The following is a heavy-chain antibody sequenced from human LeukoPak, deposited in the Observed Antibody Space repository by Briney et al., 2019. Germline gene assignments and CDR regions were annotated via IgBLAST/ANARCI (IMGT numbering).Heavy chain of an antibody. V-gene: IGHV3-23*01. CDR2: IFGSGGGA. CDR3: ARDALYSSSSAVRFDP. D-gene: IGHD6-6*01. Sequence: GGSLRLSCAASGFTFNSYAMYWVRQAPGKELEWVSGIFGSGGGAHYADSVKGRFTIFRDNSKNTVYLQMNSLRAEDTAVYYCARDALYSSSSAVRFDPWGQGTLVTVSS. J-gene: IGHJ5*02. CDR1: GFTFNSYA.